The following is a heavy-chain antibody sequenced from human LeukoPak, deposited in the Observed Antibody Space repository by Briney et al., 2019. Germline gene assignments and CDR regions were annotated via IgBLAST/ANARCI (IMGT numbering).Heavy chain of an antibody. CDR3: ARTSRLTLYYYYGMDV. CDR2: IYYSGST. Sequence: PSQTLSLTCTVSGGSVSSGGYYWSWIRQPPGKGLEWIGYIYYSGSTNYNPSLKSRVTISVDTSKNQFSLKLSSVTAADTAVYYCARTSRLTLYYYYGMDVWGQGTTVTVSS. J-gene: IGHJ6*02. V-gene: IGHV4-61*08. CDR1: GGSVSSGGYY.